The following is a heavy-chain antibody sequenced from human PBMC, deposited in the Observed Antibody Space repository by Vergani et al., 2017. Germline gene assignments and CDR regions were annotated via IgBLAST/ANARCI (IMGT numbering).Heavy chain of an antibody. CDR3: AGHSTVEWLVKLGWIDP. D-gene: IGHD6-19*01. CDR1: GASIRSSNYY. J-gene: IGHJ5*02. V-gene: IGHV4-39*01. CDR2: IYYSGST. Sequence: QLQLQESGPGLVKPSATLSLTCSVSGASIRSSNYYWGWIRQPPGKGLEWIASIYYSGSTYYNPSLKHRVTISVDTSKNQFSLKLSSVTAADTAVYFCAGHSTVEWLVKLGWIDPWGQGILVTVSS.